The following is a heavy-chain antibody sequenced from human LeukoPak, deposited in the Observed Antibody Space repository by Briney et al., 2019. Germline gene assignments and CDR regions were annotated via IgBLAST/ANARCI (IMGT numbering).Heavy chain of an antibody. CDR1: GFTFSSYA. CDR2: ISGSGGST. V-gene: IGHV3-23*01. Sequence: GGSLRLSCAASGFTFSSYAMSWVRQAPGKGLEWVLAISGSGGSTYYADSVKGRFTISRDNSKNTLYLQMNSLRAEDTAVYYCAKGVVAGREGYYFDYWGQGTQVTVSS. D-gene: IGHD2-15*01. J-gene: IGHJ4*02. CDR3: AKGVVAGREGYYFDY.